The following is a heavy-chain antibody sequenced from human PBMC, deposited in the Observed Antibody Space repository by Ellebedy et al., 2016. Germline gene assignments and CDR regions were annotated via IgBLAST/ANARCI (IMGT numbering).Heavy chain of an antibody. J-gene: IGHJ4*02. CDR2: IYTTGNT. D-gene: IGHD3-16*01. V-gene: IGHV4-4*07. CDR3: AREKSGEGTVFDY. CDR1: GDSIDSYY. Sequence: SETLSLXCTVSGDSIDSYYWNWIRQPAGKRLEWIGRIYTTGNTNFNPSLKSRVTMSFDTSKNQFSLKLNSVTAADTAVYYCAREKSGEGTVFDYWGQGALVTVSS.